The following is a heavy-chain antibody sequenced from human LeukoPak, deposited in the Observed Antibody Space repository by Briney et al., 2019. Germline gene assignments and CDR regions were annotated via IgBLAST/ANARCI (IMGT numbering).Heavy chain of an antibody. V-gene: IGHV3-9*01. CDR1: GFTFDDYA. J-gene: IGHJ4*02. D-gene: IGHD6-19*01. Sequence: PGGSLRLSCAASGFTFDDYAMHWVRQAPGKGLEWVSGISWNSGSIGYADSVKGRFTISRDNAKNSLYLQMNSLRAEDTALYYCAKGVGSSGWRCLDYWGQGTLVTVSS. CDR3: AKGVGSSGWRCLDY. CDR2: ISWNSGSI.